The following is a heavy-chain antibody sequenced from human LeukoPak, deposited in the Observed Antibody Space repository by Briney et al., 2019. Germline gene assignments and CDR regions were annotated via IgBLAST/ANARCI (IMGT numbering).Heavy chain of an antibody. CDR2: IYHSGST. D-gene: IGHD3-10*01. J-gene: IGHJ5*02. CDR3: ARYGSGSYDH. Sequence: SETLSLTCTVSGGSISSSSYYWGWIRQPPGKGLEWIGYIYHSGSTYYNPSLKSRVTISVDRSKNQFSLKLSSVTAADTAVYYCARYGSGSYDHWGQGTLVTVSS. CDR1: GGSISSSSYY. V-gene: IGHV4-39*07.